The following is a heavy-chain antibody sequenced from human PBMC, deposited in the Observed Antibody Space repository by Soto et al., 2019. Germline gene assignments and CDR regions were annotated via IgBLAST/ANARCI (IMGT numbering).Heavy chain of an antibody. CDR1: GGSFSGYY. D-gene: IGHD4-17*01. CDR3: ARAFYGDYYYYMDV. Sequence: QVQLQQGGAGLLKPSETLSLTCAVKGGSFSGYYWSWIRQPPGKGLEWIGEINHSGSTNYNPSLKSRVTISVDTSKNQFSLKLSSVTAADTAVYYCARAFYGDYYYYMDVWGKGTTVTVSS. CDR2: INHSGST. J-gene: IGHJ6*03. V-gene: IGHV4-34*01.